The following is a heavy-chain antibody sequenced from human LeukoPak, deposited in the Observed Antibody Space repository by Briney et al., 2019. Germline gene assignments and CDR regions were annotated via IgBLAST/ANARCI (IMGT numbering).Heavy chain of an antibody. J-gene: IGHJ3*02. Sequence: GGSLRLSCAASGFSFSSHWMSWVRQAPGKGLEWVANINQDGREKQYVDSVKGRFTISRDNAENSLFLQMNSLRAEDTAVYYCARDLITMVRGITYAFDIWGQGTMVTVSS. CDR3: ARDLITMVRGITYAFDI. CDR2: INQDGREK. CDR1: GFSFSSHW. D-gene: IGHD3-10*01. V-gene: IGHV3-7*01.